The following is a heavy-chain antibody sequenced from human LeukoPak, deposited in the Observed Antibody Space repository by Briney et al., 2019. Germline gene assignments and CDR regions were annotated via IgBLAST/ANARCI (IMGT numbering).Heavy chain of an antibody. CDR1: GFTFSSYS. Sequence: GGSLRLSCAASGFTFSSYSMNWVRQAPGKGLEWVSYINSSSSTIYYADSVKGRFTISRDNAKNSLYLQMNSLRAEDTAVYYCARDLPDLYSSGWTSFDYWGQGTLVTVSS. V-gene: IGHV3-48*01. CDR2: INSSSSTI. D-gene: IGHD6-19*01. CDR3: ARDLPDLYSSGWTSFDY. J-gene: IGHJ4*02.